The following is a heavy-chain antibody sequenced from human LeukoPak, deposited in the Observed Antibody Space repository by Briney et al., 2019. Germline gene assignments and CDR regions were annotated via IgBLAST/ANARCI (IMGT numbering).Heavy chain of an antibody. CDR3: VRQGGWGGAASLIEF. V-gene: IGHV4-59*04. CDR2: MFYRGIT. CDR1: GGSIRSYY. J-gene: IGHJ4*02. D-gene: IGHD2-15*01. Sequence: SETLSLTCTVSGGSIRSYYWSWIRQPPRQGLEWIGIMFYRGITYYYASLKSRVTLSVDTSRNQFSLKLSSVTPSDTAMYYCVRQGGWGGAASLIEFWGQGTLVTVSS.